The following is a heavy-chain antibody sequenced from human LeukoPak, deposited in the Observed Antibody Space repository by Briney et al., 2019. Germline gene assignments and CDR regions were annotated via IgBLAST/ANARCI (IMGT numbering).Heavy chain of an antibody. CDR1: GGTFSSYA. Sequence: SVKVSCKASGGTFSSYAISWVRQAPGQGLEWMGRIIPILGIANYAQKFQGRATITADKSTSTAYMELSSLRSEDTAVYYCAREGMVRGVIITPLGCWGQGTLVTVSS. J-gene: IGHJ4*02. CDR2: IIPILGIA. V-gene: IGHV1-69*04. CDR3: AREGMVRGVIITPLGC. D-gene: IGHD3-10*01.